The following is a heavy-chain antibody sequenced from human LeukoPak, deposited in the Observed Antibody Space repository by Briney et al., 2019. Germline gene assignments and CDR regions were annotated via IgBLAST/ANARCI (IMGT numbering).Heavy chain of an antibody. CDR3: ARHRRDYVLYFDY. CDR2: IDWDDDK. Sequence: SGPTLVNPTQTLTLTCTFSGVSLSTSGMCVSWIRQPPGKAPEWLAPIDWDDDKYYSTSLKTRLTISKDTSKNQVVLTMTNMDPVDTATYYFARHRRDYVLYFDYWGQGTLVTVSS. D-gene: IGHD4-17*01. J-gene: IGHJ4*02. CDR1: GVSLSTSGMC. V-gene: IGHV2-70*01.